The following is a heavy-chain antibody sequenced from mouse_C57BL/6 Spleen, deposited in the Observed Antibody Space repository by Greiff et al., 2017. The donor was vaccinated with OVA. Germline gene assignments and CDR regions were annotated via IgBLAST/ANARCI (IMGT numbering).Heavy chain of an antibody. J-gene: IGHJ3*01. CDR1: GYAFSSSW. Sequence: VQLQESGPELVKPGASVKISCKASGYAFSSSWMNWVKQRPGKGLEWIGRIYPGDGDTNYNGKFKGKATLTADKSSSTAYMQLSSLTSEDSAVYFCARGKEAWFADWGQGTLVTVSA. CDR3: ARGKEAWFAD. CDR2: IYPGDGDT. V-gene: IGHV1-82*01.